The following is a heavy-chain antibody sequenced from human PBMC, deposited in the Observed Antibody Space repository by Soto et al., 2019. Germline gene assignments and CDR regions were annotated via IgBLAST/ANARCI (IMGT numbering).Heavy chain of an antibody. D-gene: IGHD3-16*01. CDR2: INHSGST. CDR1: GWSFSGYY. Sequence: PAETLCLTCAVSGWSFSGYYLSWIRQPPGKGLEWIGEINHSGSTNYNPSLKSRVTISVDTSKNQFSLKLSSVTAADTAVYYCARGHAFDAWGQGTTVTVSS. V-gene: IGHV4-34*01. CDR3: ARGHAFDA. J-gene: IGHJ6*02.